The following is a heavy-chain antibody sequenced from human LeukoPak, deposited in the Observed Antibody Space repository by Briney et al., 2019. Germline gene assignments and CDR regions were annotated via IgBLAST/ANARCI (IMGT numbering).Heavy chain of an antibody. CDR3: ARSGGAGWRYYYYYYMDV. CDR2: ISAYNGNT. Sequence: ASVKVSCKASGYTFTSYGISWVRQAPGQGLEWMGWISAYNGNTNYAQKLQGRVTMTTDTPTSTAYMELRSLRSDDTAVYYCARSGGAGWRYYYYYYMDVWGKGTTVTVSS. V-gene: IGHV1-18*01. J-gene: IGHJ6*03. CDR1: GYTFTSYG. D-gene: IGHD6-19*01.